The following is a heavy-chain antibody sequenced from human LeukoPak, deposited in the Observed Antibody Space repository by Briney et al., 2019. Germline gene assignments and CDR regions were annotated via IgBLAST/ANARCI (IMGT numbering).Heavy chain of an antibody. CDR2: IPYSGGT. D-gene: IGHD3-22*01. J-gene: IGHJ5*01. CDR1: GGPISTYY. Sequence: NPSETLSLTCTVSGGPISTYYWSWIRQPPGKRLEWIGYIPYSGGTNYNPSLKSRVTISVDTSKNQFSLKLTSVTAADTALYYCARADDRSGYFGGRFDSWGQGTLVTVSS. CDR3: ARADDRSGYFGGRFDS. V-gene: IGHV4-59*01.